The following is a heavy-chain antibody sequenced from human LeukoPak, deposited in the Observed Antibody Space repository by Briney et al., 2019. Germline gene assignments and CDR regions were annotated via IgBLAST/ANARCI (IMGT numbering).Heavy chain of an antibody. CDR1: GFTFSSYW. D-gene: IGHD1-26*01. V-gene: IGHV3-23*01. Sequence: GGSLRLSCAASGFTFSSYWMSWVRQAPGKGLEWVSAISGSGVTTHYAGSVKGRFSISRDNSKNTLYLQMNSLRAEDTALYYCAKKVVVGATSPYSDFQDWGQGTLVTVSS. CDR3: AKKVVVGATSPYSDFQD. CDR2: ISGSGVTT. J-gene: IGHJ1*01.